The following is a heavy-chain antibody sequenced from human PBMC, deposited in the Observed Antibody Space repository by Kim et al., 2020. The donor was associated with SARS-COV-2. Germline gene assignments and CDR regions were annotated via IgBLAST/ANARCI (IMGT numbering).Heavy chain of an antibody. J-gene: IGHJ6*02. D-gene: IGHD3-9*01. V-gene: IGHV3-11*06. Sequence: GRVTISRDNAKNSLYLQMTSLRAEDTAVYYCARDLMGLRYFDWLLTEGMDVWGQGTTVTVSS. CDR3: ARDLMGLRYFDWLLTEGMDV.